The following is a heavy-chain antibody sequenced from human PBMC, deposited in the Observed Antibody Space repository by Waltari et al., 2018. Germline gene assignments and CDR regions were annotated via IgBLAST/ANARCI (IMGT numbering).Heavy chain of an antibody. CDR2: IYYCGST. V-gene: IGHV4-30-4*08. J-gene: IGHJ4*02. CDR1: GGSISSGDYY. Sequence: QVQLQESGPGLVKPSQTLSLTCTVSGGSISSGDYYWSWIRQPPGKGLEWIGYIYYCGSTYYNPALKSRVTISVDTSKNQFSLKLSSVTAADTAVYYCARTGTLTGHIDYWGQGTLVTVSS. D-gene: IGHD1-1*01. CDR3: ARTGTLTGHIDY.